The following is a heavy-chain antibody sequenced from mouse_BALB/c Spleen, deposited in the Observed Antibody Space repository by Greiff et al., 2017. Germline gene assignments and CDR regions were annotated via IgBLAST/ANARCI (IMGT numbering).Heavy chain of an antibody. Sequence: EVQLQESGGGLVQPGGSLKLSCAASGFTFSSYTMSWVRQTPEKRLEWVAYISNGGGSTYYPDTVKGRFTISRDNAKNTLYLQMSSLKSEDTAMYYCARLSPYYYAMDYWGQGTSVTVSS. J-gene: IGHJ4*01. V-gene: IGHV5-12-2*01. CDR3: ARLSPYYYAMDY. CDR2: ISNGGGST. CDR1: GFTFSSYT.